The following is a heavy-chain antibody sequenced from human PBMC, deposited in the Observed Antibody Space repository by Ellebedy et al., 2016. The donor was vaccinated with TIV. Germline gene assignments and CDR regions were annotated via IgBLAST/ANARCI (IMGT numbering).Heavy chain of an antibody. CDR1: RFTFSSYS. D-gene: IGHD4-17*01. CDR2: IHAGSETM. V-gene: IGHV3-48*01. Sequence: GESLKISCAASRFTFSSYSMHWVRQAPGKGLEWISYIHAGSETMYYAGSVKGRFTVSRDNAKNSLYLQMNSLRAEDTAVYYCSRHTDYALDYWGQGALVTVSS. J-gene: IGHJ4*02. CDR3: SRHTDYALDY.